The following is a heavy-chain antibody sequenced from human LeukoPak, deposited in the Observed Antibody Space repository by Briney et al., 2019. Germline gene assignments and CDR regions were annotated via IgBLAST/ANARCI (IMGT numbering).Heavy chain of an antibody. CDR1: GFTFSSYA. Sequence: GGSLRLSCAASGFTFSSYAMSWVRQAPGKGLEWVSAISGSGGSTYYADSVKGRFTISRDNAENSLYLQMNSLRAEDTAVYYCARDATLNYYDSSGHTFDYWGQGTLVTVSS. J-gene: IGHJ4*02. CDR3: ARDATLNYYDSSGHTFDY. CDR2: ISGSGGST. D-gene: IGHD3-22*01. V-gene: IGHV3-23*01.